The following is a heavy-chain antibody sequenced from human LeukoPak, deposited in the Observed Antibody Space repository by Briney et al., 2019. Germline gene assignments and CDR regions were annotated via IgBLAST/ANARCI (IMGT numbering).Heavy chain of an antibody. D-gene: IGHD5-12*01. CDR1: GGTFSSYA. Sequence: GASVKVSCKASGGTFSSYAISWVRQAPGQGLEWMGRIIPILGIANYAQKFQGRVTITADKSTSTAYMELSSLRSEDTAVYYCARDQMATPFDYWGQGTLVTVSS. J-gene: IGHJ4*02. V-gene: IGHV1-69*04. CDR2: IIPILGIA. CDR3: ARDQMATPFDY.